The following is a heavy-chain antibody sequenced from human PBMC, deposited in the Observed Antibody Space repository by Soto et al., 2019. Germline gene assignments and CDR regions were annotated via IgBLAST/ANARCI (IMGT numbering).Heavy chain of an antibody. CDR2: INLRGNT. V-gene: IGHV4-34*01. Sequence: QAQLLQWGAGLLKPSETLSLTCAVYGGSFSDFHWSWIRQPPGKGLEWIAEINLRGNTNYNPSLKSRVTMSVDTSQNQFSLKMTSVTAADTAVYYCARTHYSMDVWDKGTTVTVSS. J-gene: IGHJ6*03. CDR3: ARTHYSMDV. CDR1: GGSFSDFH.